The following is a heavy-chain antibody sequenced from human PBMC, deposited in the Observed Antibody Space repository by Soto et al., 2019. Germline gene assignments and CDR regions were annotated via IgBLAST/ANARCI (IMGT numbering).Heavy chain of an antibody. CDR1: GGTFSSYA. D-gene: IGHD2-2*02. CDR2: FIPIFGTA. J-gene: IGHJ6*01. CDR3: ARGVCSTSCYTRGMDV. Sequence: QVQLVQSGAEVKKPGSSVKVSCKASGGTFSSYAISWVRQAPGQGLEWMGEFIPIFGTANYAQKFQGRVTITADESTSTAYMDLSSLRSEDTAVYSCARGVCSTSCYTRGMDVWGQGTTVTVSS. V-gene: IGHV1-69*01.